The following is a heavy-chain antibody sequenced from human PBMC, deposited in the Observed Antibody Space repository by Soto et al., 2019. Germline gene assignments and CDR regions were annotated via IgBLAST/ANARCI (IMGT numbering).Heavy chain of an antibody. J-gene: IGHJ6*02. Sequence: ASVKVSCKASGYTFTSYGISWVRQAPGQGVEWMGWISAYNGNTNYAQKLQGRVTMTTDTSTSTAYMELRSLRSDDTAVYYCARDGYYDILTGYYNYYGMDVWGQGTTVTVSS. CDR3: ARDGYYDILTGYYNYYGMDV. CDR2: ISAYNGNT. V-gene: IGHV1-18*01. D-gene: IGHD3-9*01. CDR1: GYTFTSYG.